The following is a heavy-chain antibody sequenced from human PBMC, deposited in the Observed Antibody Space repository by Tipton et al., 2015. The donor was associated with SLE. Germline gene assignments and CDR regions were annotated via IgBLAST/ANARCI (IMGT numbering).Heavy chain of an antibody. Sequence: VQLVQSGADVKQPGESLKISCRGSGYIFITYWIGWVRQMPGKGLEWVGIIYPGDSDTSYSPSFQGQVTISADRSTSTAYLQLSRLKAADTAMYYCAKVVRSGSYYEYYYYMDVWGKGTTVTVSS. V-gene: IGHV5-51*03. D-gene: IGHD1-26*01. CDR1: GYIFITYW. CDR2: IYPGDSDT. J-gene: IGHJ6*03. CDR3: AKVVRSGSYYEYYYYMDV.